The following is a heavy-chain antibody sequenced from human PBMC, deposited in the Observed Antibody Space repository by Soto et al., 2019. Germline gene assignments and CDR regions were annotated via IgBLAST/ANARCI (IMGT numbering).Heavy chain of an antibody. CDR1: GFTFGTHW. D-gene: IGHD6-13*01. CDR2: INRDGSST. V-gene: IGHV3-74*03. J-gene: IGHJ5*02. Sequence: EVQLVESGGGLVQPGGSLKLSCAASGFTFGTHWMHWVRQAPGKGLVWVSRINRDGSSTTYAESVKGRFTVSRDNAKNTLYLQMNTLRAEDTGIYFCARDKGGGIAGLFSETSFDPWGQGALVTVSS. CDR3: ARDKGGGIAGLFSETSFDP.